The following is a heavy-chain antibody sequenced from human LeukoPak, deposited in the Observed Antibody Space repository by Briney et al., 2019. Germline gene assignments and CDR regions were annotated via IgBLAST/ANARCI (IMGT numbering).Heavy chain of an antibody. V-gene: IGHV3-23*01. CDR3: ASGMATSNFDY. J-gene: IGHJ4*02. CDR1: GFTFTSYS. Sequence: GGSLRLSCAASGFTFTSYSMYWVRQAPGKGLEWVSTISGGGGSTYYADSVKGRFTISRDNSKNTLYLQMNSLRAEDTAVYYCASGMATSNFDYWGQGTLVTVSS. CDR2: ISGGGGST. D-gene: IGHD5-24*01.